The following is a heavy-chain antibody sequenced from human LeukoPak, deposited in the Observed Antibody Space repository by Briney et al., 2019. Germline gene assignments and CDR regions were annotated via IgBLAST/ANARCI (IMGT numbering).Heavy chain of an antibody. CDR3: ARGLSSSDAFDI. D-gene: IGHD6-6*01. CDR2: IYYSGST. CDR1: GGSISSSSYY. Sequence: SETLSLTCTVSGGSISSSSYYWGWIRQPAGKGLEWIGSIYYSGSTYYNPSLKSRVTISVDTSKNQFSLKLSSVPAADTAVYYCARGLSSSDAFDIWGQGTMVTVSS. J-gene: IGHJ3*02. V-gene: IGHV4-39*07.